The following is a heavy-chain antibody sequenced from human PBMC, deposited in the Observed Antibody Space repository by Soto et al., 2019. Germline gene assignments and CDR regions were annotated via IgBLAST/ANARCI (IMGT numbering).Heavy chain of an antibody. CDR2: IYPDDSET. D-gene: IGHD6-13*01. CDR3: ALTDRSIAAAGSLDY. J-gene: IGHJ4*02. CDR1: GYIFTSFY. V-gene: IGHV5-51*01. Sequence: GESLKISCQGSGYIFTSFYIAWVRQMPGKGLEWMGIIYPDDSETKYSPSFEGQVTISADKSINTAYLQWNSLRASDTAMYYCALTDRSIAAAGSLDYWGQGTLVTVSS.